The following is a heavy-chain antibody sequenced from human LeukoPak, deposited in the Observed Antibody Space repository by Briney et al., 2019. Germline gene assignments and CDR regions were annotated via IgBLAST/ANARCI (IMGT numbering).Heavy chain of an antibody. CDR3: ARMDYSDQFFQH. CDR1: GFTFSSYA. CDR2: ISKNGDST. V-gene: IGHV3-64*01. J-gene: IGHJ1*01. Sequence: PGGSLRLSCAASGFTFSSYAMHWIRQAPGKGLEYVSAISKNGDSTFHAISVKGRFTISRDNSKNTLYLQMGSLRPEDMAVYYCARMDYSDQFFQHWGQSSLVTVSS. D-gene: IGHD4-17*01.